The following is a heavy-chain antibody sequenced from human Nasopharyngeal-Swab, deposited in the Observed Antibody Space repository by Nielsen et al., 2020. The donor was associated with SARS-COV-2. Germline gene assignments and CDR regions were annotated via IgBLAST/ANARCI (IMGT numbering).Heavy chain of an antibody. D-gene: IGHD5-24*01. CDR3: ARDGRWLQLLYYYYGMDV. J-gene: IGHJ6*02. Sequence: ASVKVSCKASGYTFTSYDINWVRRATGQGLEWMGWMNPNSGNTGYAQKFQGRVTMTRNTSISTAYMELSSLRSEDTAVYYCARDGRWLQLLYYYYGMDVWGQGTTVTVSS. CDR2: MNPNSGNT. V-gene: IGHV1-8*01. CDR1: GYTFTSYD.